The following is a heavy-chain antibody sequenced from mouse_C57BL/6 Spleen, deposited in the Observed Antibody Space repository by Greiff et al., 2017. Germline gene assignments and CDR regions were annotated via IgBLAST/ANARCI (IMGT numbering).Heavy chain of an antibody. D-gene: IGHD1-1*02. Sequence: EVQLQQSGPELVKPGASVKISCKASGYTFTDYYMNWVKQSHGKSLEWIGDINPNNGGTRYNQKFKGKAKLTVDKSSSTTYMALRSLTSEDSAVYYCARGGGYFDYWGQGTTLTVSS. CDR2: INPNNGGT. CDR1: GYTFTDYY. V-gene: IGHV1-26*01. J-gene: IGHJ2*01. CDR3: ARGGGYFDY.